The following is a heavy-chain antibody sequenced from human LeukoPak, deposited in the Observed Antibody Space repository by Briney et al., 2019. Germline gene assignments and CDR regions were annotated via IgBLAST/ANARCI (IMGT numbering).Heavy chain of an antibody. CDR1: GYTFTGYY. V-gene: IGHV1-2*02. CDR3: ASTTGLDD. CDR2: INPNSGGT. D-gene: IGHD1-1*01. Sequence: ASVKVSCKASGYTFTGYYMHWARQAPGQGLEWMGWINPNSGGTNYAQRFQGRVTMTRDTSSSTAYMELSRLRSDDTAMFYCASTTGLDDWGKGTLVTVSS. J-gene: IGHJ4*02.